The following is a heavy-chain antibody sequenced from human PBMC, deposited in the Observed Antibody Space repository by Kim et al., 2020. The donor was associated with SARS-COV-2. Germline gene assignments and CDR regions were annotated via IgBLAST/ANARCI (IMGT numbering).Heavy chain of an antibody. J-gene: IGHJ3*02. Sequence: AAPVKGRFTISRDDSKNTLYLQMNSLKTEDTAVYYCTTDLAGFGSDAFDIWGQGTMVTVSS. V-gene: IGHV3-15*01. CDR3: TTDLAGFGSDAFDI. D-gene: IGHD3-10*01.